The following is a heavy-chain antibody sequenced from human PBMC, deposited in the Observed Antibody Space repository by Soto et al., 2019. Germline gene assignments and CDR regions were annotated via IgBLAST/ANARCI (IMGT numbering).Heavy chain of an antibody. V-gene: IGHV3-30*18. CDR1: GFTFSYYS. D-gene: IGHD3-16*02. CDR3: AKALGELSPESYDY. Sequence: QVQLVESGGGVVQPGRSLRLSCAASGFTFSYYSMHWVRQAPGKGLEWVAMISYDGSDQYYADSVRGRFTISRDNSKNTLNLQMNSLRGDDTAVYYCAKALGELSPESYDYWGQGTLITVS. CDR2: ISYDGSDQ. J-gene: IGHJ4*02.